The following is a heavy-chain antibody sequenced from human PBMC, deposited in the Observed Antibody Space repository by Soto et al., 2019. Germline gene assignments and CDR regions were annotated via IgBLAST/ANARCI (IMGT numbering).Heavy chain of an antibody. D-gene: IGHD2-8*01. J-gene: IGHJ3*02. CDR3: ARSNPSSDAFDI. V-gene: IGHV3-11*01. CDR2: ISSSGSTI. Sequence: GSLRLSCAASGFTFSDYYMSWIRQAPGKGLEWVSYISSSGSTIYYADSVKGRFTISRDNAKNSLYLQMNSLRAEDTAVYYCARSNPSSDAFDIWGQGTMVTVSS. CDR1: GFTFSDYY.